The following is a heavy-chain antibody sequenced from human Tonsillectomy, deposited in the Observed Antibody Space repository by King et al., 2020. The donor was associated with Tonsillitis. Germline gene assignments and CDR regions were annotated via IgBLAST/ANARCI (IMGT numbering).Heavy chain of an antibody. J-gene: IGHJ4*02. D-gene: IGHD6-13*01. Sequence: VQLVESGGGVVQPGRSLRLSCAASGFTFSSYGMHWVRQAPGKGLEWVAVISYDGSNKYYADSVKGRFTISRDNSKNTLYLQMNSLRAEDTAVYYCAMEATAVIAAYCFTHPYYFDYWGRGTLVTVSS. CDR3: AMEATAVIAAYCFTHPYYFDY. CDR2: ISYDGSNK. V-gene: IGHV3-30*03. CDR1: GFTFSSYG.